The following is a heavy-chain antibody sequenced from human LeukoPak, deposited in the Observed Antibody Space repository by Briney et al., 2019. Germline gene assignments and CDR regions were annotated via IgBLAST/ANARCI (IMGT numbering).Heavy chain of an antibody. V-gene: IGHV3-7*03. Sequence: GGSLRLSCAASGFTFSSYAMSWVRQAPGKGLEWVASIKQDESEKYYVDSVKGRFTTSRDNAKSSLYLQMNALRGEDTAVYYCARLVGDVTTWDCWGQGTLVTVSS. D-gene: IGHD1-26*01. CDR1: GFTFSSYA. CDR3: ARLVGDVTTWDC. J-gene: IGHJ4*02. CDR2: IKQDESEK.